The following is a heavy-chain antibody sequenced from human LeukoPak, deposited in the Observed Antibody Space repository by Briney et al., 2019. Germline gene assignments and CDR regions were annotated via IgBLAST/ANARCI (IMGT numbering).Heavy chain of an antibody. CDR3: ARERGYNGYYFDY. Sequence: GGSLRLSCTASGLTFRNYWMSWVRQVPGTGLEWLANIKQEGSDKCYVDSVKGRFTISRDKAKNSLFLQMNSLRAEDTAVYYCARERGYNGYYFDYWGQGTLVTVSS. CDR2: IKQEGSDK. V-gene: IGHV3-7*05. J-gene: IGHJ4*02. D-gene: IGHD3-22*01. CDR1: GLTFRNYW.